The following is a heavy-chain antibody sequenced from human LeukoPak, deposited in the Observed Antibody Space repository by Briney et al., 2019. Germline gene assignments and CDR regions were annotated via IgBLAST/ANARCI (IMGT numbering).Heavy chain of an antibody. Sequence: SETLSLTCAVYGGSFSGYYWSWIRQPPGKGLEWIGEIIHTGRTNYNPSLSSRLTLSVDTSKNHFSLKLTSVTAADTAIYYCARGIVKMVYATFDSWGQGTPVTVSS. J-gene: IGHJ4*02. CDR1: GGSFSGYY. V-gene: IGHV4-34*12. D-gene: IGHD2-8*01. CDR3: ARGIVKMVYATFDS. CDR2: IIHTGRT.